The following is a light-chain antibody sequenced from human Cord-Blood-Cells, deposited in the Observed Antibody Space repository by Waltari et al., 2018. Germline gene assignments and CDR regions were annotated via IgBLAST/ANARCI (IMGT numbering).Light chain of an antibody. CDR1: SSNIGRNY. V-gene: IGLV1-47*02. Sequence: QSVLTQPPSASGTPGQRVTISCSGSSSNIGRNYVYWYQQLPGTAPKLLIYSNNPRPSGVPDRFSGSKSGTSASRAISGLRSEDEADYYCAAWDDSLSGRVFGGGTKLTVL. J-gene: IGLJ3*02. CDR2: SNN. CDR3: AAWDDSLSGRV.